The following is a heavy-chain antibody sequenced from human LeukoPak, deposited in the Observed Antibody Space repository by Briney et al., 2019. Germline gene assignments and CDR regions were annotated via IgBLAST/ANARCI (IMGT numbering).Heavy chain of an antibody. CDR1: GGPFSSYY. V-gene: IGHV4-59*01. CDR3: ARERDGTDY. CDR2: VSYSGST. Sequence: PSETLSLTCTVSGGPFSSYYWNWIRQPPGKGLEWIGYVSYSGSTRYNPSLKNRVTISLDMSKNQFSLKLTSVTAADTAVYFCARERDGTDYWGQGTLVTVSS. D-gene: IGHD1-26*01. J-gene: IGHJ4*02.